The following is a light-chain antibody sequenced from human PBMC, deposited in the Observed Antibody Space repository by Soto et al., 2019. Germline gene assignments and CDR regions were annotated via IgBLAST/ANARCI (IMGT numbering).Light chain of an antibody. CDR1: QHINTW. V-gene: IGKV1-12*02. CDR2: AES. J-gene: IGKJ3*01. Sequence: DVQMTQSPSSVSASVGDRVTITCRASQHINTWLACYQQKPGKSHRLLISAESNLEDGVPPRFSGSGSETDFTLTISSLQPADFATYYCQLSNIVPFTFGPGTKVDVK. CDR3: QLSNIVPFT.